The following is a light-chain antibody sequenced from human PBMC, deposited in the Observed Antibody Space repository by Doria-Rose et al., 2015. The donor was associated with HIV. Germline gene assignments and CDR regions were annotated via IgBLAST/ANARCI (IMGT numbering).Light chain of an antibody. J-gene: IGLJ2*01. V-gene: IGLV2-14*03. CDR3: NSYTASGHVV. CDR2: DVI. CDR1: SSGLSGYNS. Sequence: QSALTQPASLSGSPGQSITISCKGTSSGLSGYNSVSWYQQYPGKAPKVIIYDVIRRPSDVSYRFSASKSGNTASLTISGLQPEDEAYYYCNSYTASGHVVFGGGTKLTVL.